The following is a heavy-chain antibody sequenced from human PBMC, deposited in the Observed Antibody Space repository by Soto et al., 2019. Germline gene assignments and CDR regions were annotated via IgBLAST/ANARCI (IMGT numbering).Heavy chain of an antibody. CDR3: AHNPAYSTDWYFRDDWFDS. Sequence: QITLNESGPALVKPTQTLTVTCTFSGFSLTTSGVGVHWIRQSPGKALEWLAVIYGDDDKRYNPSLETKLTGTKDTSTNQVVLTMTDMDPADTATYFCAHNPAYSTDWYFRDDWFDSWGQGTLVTVSS. V-gene: IGHV2-5*02. J-gene: IGHJ5*01. D-gene: IGHD6-13*01. CDR1: GFSLTTSGVG. CDR2: IYGDDDK.